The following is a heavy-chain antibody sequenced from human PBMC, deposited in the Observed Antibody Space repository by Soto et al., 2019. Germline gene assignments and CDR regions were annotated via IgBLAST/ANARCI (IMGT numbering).Heavy chain of an antibody. J-gene: IGHJ4*02. CDR3: ARGGFKQWLLDY. Sequence: EVQLVESGGGLVQPGGSLRLSCAASGFTFSDYWIHWVRQAPGKGLVWVSRINSDESTTNQADSVKGRFTISRDNAKNTLYLQMNSLRAEDTAVYYCARGGFKQWLLDYWGQGTLVTVSS. V-gene: IGHV3-74*01. D-gene: IGHD6-19*01. CDR1: GFTFSDYW. CDR2: INSDESTT.